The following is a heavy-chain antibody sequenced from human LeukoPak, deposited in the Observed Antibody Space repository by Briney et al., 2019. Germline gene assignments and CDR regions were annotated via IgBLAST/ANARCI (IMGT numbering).Heavy chain of an antibody. V-gene: IGHV3-9*01. J-gene: IGHJ3*02. CDR3: AKGKWELLSGAFDI. D-gene: IGHD1-26*01. CDR2: ISWNSGSI. CDR1: GFTFDDYA. Sequence: GGSLRLSCAASGFTFDDYAMHWVRHAPGKGLEWVSGISWNSGSIGYADSVKGRFTISRDNAKNSLYLQMNSLRAEDTALYYCAKGKWELLSGAFDIWGQGTMVTVSS.